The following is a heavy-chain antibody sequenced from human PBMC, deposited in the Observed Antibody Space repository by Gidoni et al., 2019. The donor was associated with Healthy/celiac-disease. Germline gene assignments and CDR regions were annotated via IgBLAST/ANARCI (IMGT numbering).Heavy chain of an antibody. J-gene: IGHJ4*02. Sequence: VQLVESGGGLVKPGGSLRLSCAASGFTFSSYSMNWVRQAPGKGRGLVSTISSSSSYIDYADSVKCRFTISRDNAKNSLYLQMNSLRAEDTAGYYCARAEVEYYFDYWGQGTLVTVSS. CDR1: GFTFSSYS. CDR2: ISSSSSYI. D-gene: IGHD3-3*01. V-gene: IGHV3-21*01. CDR3: ARAEVEYYFDY.